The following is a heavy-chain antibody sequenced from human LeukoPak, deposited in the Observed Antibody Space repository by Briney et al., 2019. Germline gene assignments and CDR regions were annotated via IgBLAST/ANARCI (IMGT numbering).Heavy chain of an antibody. CDR3: ARDYYGSGYFDY. V-gene: IGHV4-4*02. D-gene: IGHD3-10*01. Sequence: SETLSLTCAVSGGSISSSNWWSWVRQPPGKGLEWIGEIYHSGSTNYNPSLKSRVTISVDTSKNQFSLKLSSVTAADTAVYYCARDYYGSGYFDYWGQGTLVTVSS. CDR2: IYHSGST. CDR1: GGSISSSNW. J-gene: IGHJ4*02.